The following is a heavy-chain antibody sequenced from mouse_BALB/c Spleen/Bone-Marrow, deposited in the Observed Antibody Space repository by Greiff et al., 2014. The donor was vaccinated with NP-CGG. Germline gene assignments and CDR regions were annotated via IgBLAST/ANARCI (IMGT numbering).Heavy chain of an antibody. J-gene: IGHJ4*01. CDR3: ARSRMRYGAMDY. CDR1: GFTFSDYY. CDR2: ISDGGNYS. V-gene: IGHV5-4*02. D-gene: IGHD2-10*02. Sequence: EVKLVESGGGLVKPGGSLKLSCAASGFTFSDYYIYWLRQTPVKRLEWVATISDGGNYSYYPDSVKGRFTISRDNAKNNLYLQMSSLKSEDTAMYYCARSRMRYGAMDYWGQGTSVTVFS.